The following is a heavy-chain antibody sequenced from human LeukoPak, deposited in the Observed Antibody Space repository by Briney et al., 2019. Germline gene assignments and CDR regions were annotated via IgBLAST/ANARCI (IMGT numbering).Heavy chain of an antibody. V-gene: IGHV3-30*02. CDR1: GFSVSAYG. J-gene: IGHJ4*02. CDR3: AKEERSGYCSSTSCYTY. Sequence: GGSLRLSCAASGFSVSAYGMHWVRQAPGKGLEWIAFIRYDGSNKYYADSVKGRFTISRDNSKNTLYLQMNSLRAEDTAVYYCAKEERSGYCSSTSCYTYWGQGTLVTVSS. CDR2: IRYDGSNK. D-gene: IGHD2-2*02.